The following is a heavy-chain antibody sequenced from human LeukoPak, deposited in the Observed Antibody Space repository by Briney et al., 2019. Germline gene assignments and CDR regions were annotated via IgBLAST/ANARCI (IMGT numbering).Heavy chain of an antibody. CDR2: IIPILGIA. D-gene: IGHD3-22*01. CDR1: GGTFSSYA. Sequence: ASVKVSCKASGGTFSSYAISWVRQAPGQGLEWMGRIIPILGIANYAQKFQGRVTITADKSTSTAYMELSSLRSEDTAVYYCARDRGITMIVVAPFDYCGQGTLVTVSS. J-gene: IGHJ4*02. CDR3: ARDRGITMIVVAPFDY. V-gene: IGHV1-69*04.